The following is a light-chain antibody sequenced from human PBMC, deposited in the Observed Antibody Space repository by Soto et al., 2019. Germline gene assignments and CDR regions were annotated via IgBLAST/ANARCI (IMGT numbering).Light chain of an antibody. CDR1: EDVSRF. J-gene: IGKJ3*01. CDR3: QQRSHWPPIFT. CDR2: DAS. V-gene: IGKV3-11*01. Sequence: EIVMTQSPATLSLSPGERATLSCRASEDVSRFLGWYQQKPGQARRLLIYDASLRAAGIPARFSGSGSGTDFTLTISSLEPEDFADYYCQQRSHWPPIFTFGPGTKVDIK.